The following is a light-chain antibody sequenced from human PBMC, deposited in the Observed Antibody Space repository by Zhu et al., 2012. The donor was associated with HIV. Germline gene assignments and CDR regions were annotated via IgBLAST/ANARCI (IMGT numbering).Light chain of an antibody. Sequence: EVVLTQSPGTLSLSPGERATLSCRTSHSVRYDFLAWYQQKSGQAPRLLIYHTSVRAAGIPDRLSGGGSGTDFTLTVSKLEPEDSALYYCLQHDTFPATFGQGTKVEIK. J-gene: IGKJ1*01. CDR2: HTS. CDR1: HSVRYDF. CDR3: LQHDTFPAT. V-gene: IGKV3-20*01.